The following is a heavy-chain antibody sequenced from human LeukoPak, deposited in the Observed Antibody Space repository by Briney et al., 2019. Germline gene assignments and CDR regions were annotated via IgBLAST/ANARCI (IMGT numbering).Heavy chain of an antibody. CDR1: GFTFSRYA. D-gene: IGHD5-12*01. V-gene: IGHV3-23*01. Sequence: GGSLRLSCAASGFTFSRYAMSWVRQAPGKGLEWVSTFSGSGDSTYYADSVKGRFTISRDNSKNTLYLQMNSLRAEDMAVYYCAKAGSLATPTPYYFDYWGQGTLVTVSS. CDR2: FSGSGDST. CDR3: AKAGSLATPTPYYFDY. J-gene: IGHJ4*02.